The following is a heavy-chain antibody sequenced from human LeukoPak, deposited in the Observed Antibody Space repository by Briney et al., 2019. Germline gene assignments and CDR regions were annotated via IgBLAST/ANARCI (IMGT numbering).Heavy chain of an antibody. CDR3: ARDIYSSNWFAA. V-gene: IGHV3-21*01. J-gene: IGHJ5*02. CDR2: ISSSSSYI. Sequence: PGGSLRLSCAASGFTFSSYSMNWVRQAPGKGLEWVSSISSSSSYIYYADSVKGRFTISRDNAKNSLYLQMNSLRPEDTAVYYCARDIYSSNWFAAWSQRTLVTVHS. D-gene: IGHD5-12*01. CDR1: GFTFSSYS.